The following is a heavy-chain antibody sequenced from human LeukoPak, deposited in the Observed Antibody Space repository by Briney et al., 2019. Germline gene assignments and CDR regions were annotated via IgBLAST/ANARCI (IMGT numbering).Heavy chain of an antibody. J-gene: IGHJ5*02. Sequence: SGTLSLTCAVSGGSISSSNWWSWVRQPPGKGLEWIGEIYHSGSTNYNPSLKSRVTISVDKSKNQFSLKLSSVTAADTAVYYCARLNCSGGSCYSVDHWGQGTLVTVSS. CDR1: GGSISSSNW. CDR3: ARLNCSGGSCYSVDH. D-gene: IGHD2-15*01. V-gene: IGHV4-4*02. CDR2: IYHSGST.